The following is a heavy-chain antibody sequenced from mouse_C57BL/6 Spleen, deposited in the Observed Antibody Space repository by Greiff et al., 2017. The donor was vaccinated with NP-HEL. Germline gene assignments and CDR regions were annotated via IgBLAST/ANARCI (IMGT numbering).Heavy chain of an antibody. CDR3: ARREEALDY. CDR2: INPSSGYT. Sequence: VQLQQSGAELAKPGASVKLSCKASGYTFTSYWMHWVKQRPGQGLEWIGYINPSSGYTKYNQKFKDKATLTADKSSNTAYMQLSSLTTEDSAIYYCARREEALDYWGQGTTLTVSS. V-gene: IGHV1-7*01. J-gene: IGHJ2*01. CDR1: GYTFTSYW.